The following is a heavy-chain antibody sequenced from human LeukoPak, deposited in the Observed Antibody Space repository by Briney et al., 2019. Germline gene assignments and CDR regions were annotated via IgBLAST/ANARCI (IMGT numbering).Heavy chain of an antibody. D-gene: IGHD2-2*01. CDR2: ISGSGGST. Sequence: GGSLRLSCAASGFTFSSYAMSWVRQAPGKGLEWVSAISGSGGSTYYADSVKGRFTISRDNSKNTLYLQMNSLRAEDTAVYYCAKDPVVPAAMSHNWFDPWGQGPLVTVSS. CDR1: GFTFSSYA. V-gene: IGHV3-23*01. J-gene: IGHJ5*02. CDR3: AKDPVVPAAMSHNWFDP.